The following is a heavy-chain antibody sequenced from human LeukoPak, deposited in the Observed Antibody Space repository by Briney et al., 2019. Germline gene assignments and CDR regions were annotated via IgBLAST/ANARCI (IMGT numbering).Heavy chain of an antibody. CDR1: GGSFSGYY. CDR2: INHSGST. D-gene: IGHD3-22*01. V-gene: IGHV4-34*01. J-gene: IGHJ6*03. CDR3: ARTYYYDSSGYLGNYYMDV. Sequence: SETLSLTCAVYGGSFSGYYWSWIRQPPGKGLEWIGEINHSGSTNYNPSLKSRVTISVDTSKNQFSLKLSSVTAADTAVYYCARTYYYDSSGYLGNYYMDVWGKGTTVTISS.